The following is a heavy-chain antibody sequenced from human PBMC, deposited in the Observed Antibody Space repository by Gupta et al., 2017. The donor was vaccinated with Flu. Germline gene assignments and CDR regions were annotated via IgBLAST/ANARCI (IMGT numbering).Heavy chain of an antibody. V-gene: IGHV3-48*03. CDR3: ARDHRDN. J-gene: IGHJ4*02. CDR2: SSSSAVT. CDR1: GFDFNSYE. Sequence: CTASGFDFNSYEMSWVRQAPGRGVEWVAFSSSSAVTYYTEPVRGRFTISRDNDNKLLYQQMSSLRGEDTAVDYCARDHRDNWGQGTLVNVSS.